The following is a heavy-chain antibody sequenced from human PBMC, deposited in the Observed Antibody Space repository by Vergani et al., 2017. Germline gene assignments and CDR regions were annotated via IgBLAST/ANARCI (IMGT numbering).Heavy chain of an antibody. D-gene: IGHD6-19*01. CDR2: ISGSGGST. CDR3: AKDLFVEWLVNLFDY. Sequence: EVQLLESGGGLVQPGGSLRLSCAASGFTFSNYAMSWVRQAPGKGLEWVSTISGSGGSTYYADSVKGRFTISRDNSKNTLYLQMNSLRAEDTAVYYCAKDLFVEWLVNLFDYWGQGTLVTVSS. CDR1: GFTFSNYA. V-gene: IGHV3-23*01. J-gene: IGHJ4*02.